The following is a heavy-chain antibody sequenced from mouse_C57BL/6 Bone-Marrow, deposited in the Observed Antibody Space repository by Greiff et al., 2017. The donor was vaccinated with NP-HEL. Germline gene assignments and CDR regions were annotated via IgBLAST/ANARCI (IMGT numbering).Heavy chain of an antibody. V-gene: IGHV1-15*01. CDR1: GYTFTDYE. Sequence: VQLQQSGAELVRPGASVTLSCKASGYTFTDYEMHWVKQTPVHGLEWIGAIDPETGGTAYNQKFKGKAILTADTSSSTAYMQLSSLTSEDSAVYYCARKGRSSGYAWFAYWGQGTLVTVSA. D-gene: IGHD3-2*02. J-gene: IGHJ3*01. CDR3: ARKGRSSGYAWFAY. CDR2: IDPETGGT.